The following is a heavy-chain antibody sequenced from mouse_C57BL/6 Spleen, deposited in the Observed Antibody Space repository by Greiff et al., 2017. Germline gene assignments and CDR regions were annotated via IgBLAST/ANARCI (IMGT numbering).Heavy chain of an antibody. J-gene: IGHJ4*01. CDR3: ARDSLIYYDEDHYDAIDY. V-gene: IGHV5-4*01. CDR1: GFTFSSYA. D-gene: IGHD2-4*01. CDR2: ISDGGSYT. Sequence: EVQVVESGGGLVKPGGSLKLSCAASGFTFSSYAMSWVRQTPEKRLEWVATISDGGSYTYYPDNVKGRFTLSKDNAKNTLYLQMSHLKSEDKAMYYCARDSLIYYDEDHYDAIDYWGQGTTVTVSS.